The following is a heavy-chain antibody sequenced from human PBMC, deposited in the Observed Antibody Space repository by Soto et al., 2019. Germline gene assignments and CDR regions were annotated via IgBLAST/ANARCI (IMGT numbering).Heavy chain of an antibody. CDR3: ARVGSSGRTYYYYGMDV. CDR1: GFTFSSYG. Sequence: QVQLVESGGGVVQPGRSLRLSCAASGFTFSSYGMHWVRQAPGKGLEWVAVIWYDGRNKYYADSVKGRFTISRDNSKNTLYLQMNSLRAEDTAVYYCARVGSSGRTYYYYGMDVWGQGTTVTVSS. J-gene: IGHJ6*02. D-gene: IGHD6-19*01. CDR2: IWYDGRNK. V-gene: IGHV3-33*01.